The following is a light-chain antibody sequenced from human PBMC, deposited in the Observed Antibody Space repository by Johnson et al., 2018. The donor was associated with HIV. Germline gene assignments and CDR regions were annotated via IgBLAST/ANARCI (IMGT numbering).Light chain of an antibody. Sequence: QSVLTQPPSVSAAPGQKVTISCSGSSSNIGNNDVSWYQQLPGTAPKLLIYDNNKRPSGTPDRFSGSQSGTSATLGITGLQTGDEADYYCGTWDSSLSAGEVFGTGTKVTVL. J-gene: IGLJ1*01. CDR1: SSNIGNND. CDR2: DNN. V-gene: IGLV1-51*01. CDR3: GTWDSSLSAGEV.